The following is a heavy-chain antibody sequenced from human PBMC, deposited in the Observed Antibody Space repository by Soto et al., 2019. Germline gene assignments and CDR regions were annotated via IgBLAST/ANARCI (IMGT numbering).Heavy chain of an antibody. CDR3: ARRLAKGYSSGWYEPPKVHFDY. D-gene: IGHD6-19*01. CDR1: GGSISSSNW. Sequence: SETLSLTCAVSGGSISSSNWWSWVRQPPGKGLEWIGEVYHSGSTNYNPSLKSRVTISVDKSKNQFSLKLSSVTAADTAVYYCARRLAKGYSSGWYEPPKVHFDYWGQGTLVTVAS. J-gene: IGHJ4*02. CDR2: VYHSGST. V-gene: IGHV4-4*02.